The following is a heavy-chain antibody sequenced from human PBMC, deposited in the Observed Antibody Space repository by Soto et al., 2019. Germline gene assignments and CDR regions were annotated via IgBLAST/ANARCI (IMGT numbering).Heavy chain of an antibody. D-gene: IGHD1-26*01. J-gene: IGHJ6*02. Sequence: GASVKVSCKASGGTFSSYAISWVRQAPGQGLEWMGGIIPIFGTANYAQKFQGRVTITADESTSTAYMELSSLRSEDTAVYYCARVIEGYEVGASHRNYYYYYGMDVWGQGTTVTVS. CDR1: GGTFSSYA. CDR3: ARVIEGYEVGASHRNYYYYYGMDV. CDR2: IIPIFGTA. V-gene: IGHV1-69*13.